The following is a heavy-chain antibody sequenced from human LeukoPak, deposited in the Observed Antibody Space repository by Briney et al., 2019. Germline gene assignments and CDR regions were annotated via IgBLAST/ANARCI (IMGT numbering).Heavy chain of an antibody. V-gene: IGHV1-2*02. D-gene: IGHD6-13*01. J-gene: IGHJ6*03. CDR1: GYTFTGYY. CDR3: ARGGIAAGSWYYYYMDV. CDR2: INPNSGGT. Sequence: ASVKVSCKASGYTFTGYYMHWVRQAPGQGLEWMGWINPNSGGTNYAQKFQGRVTMTRDTSISTAYMELSRLRSDDTAVYYCARGGIAAGSWYYYYMDVWGKGTTVTVSS.